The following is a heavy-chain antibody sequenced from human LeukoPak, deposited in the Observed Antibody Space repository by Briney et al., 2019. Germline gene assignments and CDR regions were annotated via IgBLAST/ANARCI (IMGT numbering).Heavy chain of an antibody. J-gene: IGHJ6*03. CDR2: INPSGGST. D-gene: IGHD2-8*01. CDR3: ARDGLMVYATRYFYYYMDV. CDR1: GYTFTSYY. V-gene: IGHV1-46*03. Sequence: ASVKVSCKASGYTFTSYYMHWVRQAPGQGLEWMGIINPSGGSTSYALKFQGRVTMTRDTSTSTVYMDLSSLRSEDTAVYYCARDGLMVYATRYFYYYMDVWGKGTTVTVSS.